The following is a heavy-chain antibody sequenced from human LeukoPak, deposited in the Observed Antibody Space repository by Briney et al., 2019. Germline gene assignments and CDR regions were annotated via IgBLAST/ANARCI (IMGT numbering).Heavy chain of an antibody. CDR1: GFTFSGSA. V-gene: IGHV3-73*01. J-gene: IGHJ4*02. Sequence: GGSLRLSCAASGFTFSGSAIHWVRQASGKGLEWVGRIRSKANNYATAYAASVKGRFTISRDDPKNTAYLQMNSLKTEDTAVYYCTSHDYGDYIPLDYWGQGTLVTVSS. D-gene: IGHD4-17*01. CDR2: IRSKANNYAT. CDR3: TSHDYGDYIPLDY.